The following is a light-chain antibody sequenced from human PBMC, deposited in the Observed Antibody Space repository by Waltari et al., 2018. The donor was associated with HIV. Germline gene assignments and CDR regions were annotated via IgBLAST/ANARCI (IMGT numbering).Light chain of an antibody. V-gene: IGKV4-1*01. CDR1: HSVLYNSNNKNY. CDR2: WAS. Sequence: DILITHSPYSLPLSLGERGTLFCKSSHSVLYNSNNKNYLAWYQHKPGQSPNLLIYWASTRESGVPDRFSGSGSGTDFTLTFSSLQAEDVAVYYCQQYYSVPLTFGGGTKVEIK. CDR3: QQYYSVPLT. J-gene: IGKJ4*01.